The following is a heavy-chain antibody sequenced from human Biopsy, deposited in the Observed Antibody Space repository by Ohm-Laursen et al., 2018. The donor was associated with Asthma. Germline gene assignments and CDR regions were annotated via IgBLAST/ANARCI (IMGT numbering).Heavy chain of an antibody. V-gene: IGHV1-69*01. CDR2: IMPIFGTP. CDR3: ARSYCGGDCYSPFDY. CDR1: GGTFSSDA. J-gene: IGHJ4*02. Sequence: SSVKVSCKASGGTFSSDAISWVRQAPGQGLEWMEGIMPIFGTPNYAQKFQHRLTITADDSTTTVYMELSSLKLEDTAVYFCARSYCGGDCYSPFDYWGQGSLVTVSS. D-gene: IGHD2-21*01.